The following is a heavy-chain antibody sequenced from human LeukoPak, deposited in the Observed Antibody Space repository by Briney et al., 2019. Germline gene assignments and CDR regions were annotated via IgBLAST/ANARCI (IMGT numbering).Heavy chain of an antibody. D-gene: IGHD2-2*01. V-gene: IGHV3-21*01. CDR3: ASPRYCSSGTCYGWAY. Sequence: GGSLRLSCAASGFTFKTYSMNWVRQAPGKGLEWVSSISSNSTYIYYAESLKGRFTTSRDNAKNSLYLQMNSLRAEDTAVYCCASPRYCSSGTCYGWAYWGQGTLVTVSP. CDR1: GFTFKTYS. CDR2: ISSNSTYI. J-gene: IGHJ4*02.